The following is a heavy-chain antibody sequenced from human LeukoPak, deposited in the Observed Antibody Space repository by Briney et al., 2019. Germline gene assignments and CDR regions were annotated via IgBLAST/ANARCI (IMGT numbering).Heavy chain of an antibody. J-gene: IGHJ4*02. D-gene: IGHD6-13*01. V-gene: IGHV4-59*08. CDR3: ARSGSSPRSGYFDY. CDR1: GGSISSYY. Sequence: SETLSLTCTVSGGSISSYYWSWIRQPPGKGLEWIGYIYYSGSTNYNPSLKRRVTISVDTSKNQFSLKLSSVTAADTAVYYCARSGSSPRSGYFDYWGQGTLVTVSS. CDR2: IYYSGST.